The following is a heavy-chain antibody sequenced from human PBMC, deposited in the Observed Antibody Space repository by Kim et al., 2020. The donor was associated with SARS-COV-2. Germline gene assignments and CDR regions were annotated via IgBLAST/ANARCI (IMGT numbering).Heavy chain of an antibody. V-gene: IGHV3-9*01. J-gene: IGHJ4*02. Sequence: ADSVKCRFTLSRDNAKNSLYLQMNSLRPEDTALYFCAKDISEYGSGSSFDYWGQGTLVTVSS. CDR3: AKDISEYGSGSSFDY. D-gene: IGHD3-10*01.